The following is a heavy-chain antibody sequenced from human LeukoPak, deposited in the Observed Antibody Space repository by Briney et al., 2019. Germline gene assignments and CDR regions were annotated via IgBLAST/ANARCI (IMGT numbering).Heavy chain of an antibody. J-gene: IGHJ4*02. CDR3: ARRTGYYDGFDY. CDR2: IYYSGST. Sequence: PSETLSLTCRVSGGSISSYYWSWIRQPPGKGLEWIGYIYYSGSTNYNPSLKSRVTISVDTSKNQFSPKLSSVTAADTAVYYCARRTGYYDGFDYWGQGTLVTVSS. D-gene: IGHD3/OR15-3a*01. CDR1: GGSISSYY. V-gene: IGHV4-59*01.